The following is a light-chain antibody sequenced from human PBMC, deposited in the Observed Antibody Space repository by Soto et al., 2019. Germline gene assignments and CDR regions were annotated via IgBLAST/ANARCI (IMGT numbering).Light chain of an antibody. Sequence: QSALTQPASVSGSPGQSIIISCTGTNSDVGGYNYVSWNQQHPGEAPKLMIYEVTNRPSGVSTRFSGSKSGNTASLTISGLQAADEADYYCSSYTITNTWVFGGGTKVTVL. CDR2: EVT. V-gene: IGLV2-14*01. J-gene: IGLJ3*02. CDR1: NSDVGGYNY. CDR3: SSYTITNTWV.